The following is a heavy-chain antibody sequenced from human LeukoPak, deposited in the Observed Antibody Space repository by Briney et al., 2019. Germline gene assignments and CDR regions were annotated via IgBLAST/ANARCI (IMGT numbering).Heavy chain of an antibody. CDR1: DYTFTSYG. V-gene: IGHV1-18*01. CDR2: ISAYNGNT. D-gene: IGHD3-10*01. J-gene: IGHJ4*02. Sequence: ASVKVSCKASDYTFTSYGISWVRQAPGQGLEWMGWISAYNGNTNYAQKLQGRVTMTTDTSTSTAYMELRSLRSDDTAVYYCALVASGGDYFDYWGQGTLVTVSS. CDR3: ALVASGGDYFDY.